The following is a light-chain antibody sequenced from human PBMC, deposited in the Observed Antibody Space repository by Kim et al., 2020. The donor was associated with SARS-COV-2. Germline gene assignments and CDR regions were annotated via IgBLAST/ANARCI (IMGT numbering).Light chain of an antibody. J-gene: IGLJ2*01. CDR2: GKN. Sequence: SSELTQDPAVSVALGQTVRITCQGDSLRIYYASWYQQKPGQAPVLVIYGKNNRPSGIPDRFSGFSSGHTASLTITGAQAEDEADYYCNSPDSSGNHLVFG. V-gene: IGLV3-19*01. CDR3: NSPDSSGNHLV. CDR1: SLRIYY.